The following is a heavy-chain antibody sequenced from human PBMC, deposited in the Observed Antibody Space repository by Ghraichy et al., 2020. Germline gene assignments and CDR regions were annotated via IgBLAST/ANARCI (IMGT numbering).Heavy chain of an antibody. V-gene: IGHV1-18*01. CDR3: ARDMVDTVMGTSNWFDP. CDR1: GYTFTSYG. Sequence: ASVKVSCKASGYTFTSYGISWVRQAPGQGLEWMGWISAYTGNTNYAQKLQGRVTMTTDTSTSTAYMELRSLRADDTAVYYCARDMVDTVMGTSNWFDPWGQGTLVTVSS. D-gene: IGHD5-18*01. CDR2: ISAYTGNT. J-gene: IGHJ5*02.